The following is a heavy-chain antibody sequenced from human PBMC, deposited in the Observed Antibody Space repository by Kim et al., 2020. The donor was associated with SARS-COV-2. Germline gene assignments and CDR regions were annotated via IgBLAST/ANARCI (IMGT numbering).Heavy chain of an antibody. J-gene: IGHJ4*02. V-gene: IGHV4-31*03. D-gene: IGHD5-12*01. Sequence: SETLSLTCTVSGGSISSGSCYWNWIRQHPGKGLEWIGSIYYSGITYYNPSLKSRVTISVDTSKNQFSLKLTSVTAADTAVYYCARVVGLEMATMLGPLDYWGQGTLVTVSS. CDR1: GGSISSGSCY. CDR3: ARVVGLEMATMLGPLDY. CDR2: IYYSGIT.